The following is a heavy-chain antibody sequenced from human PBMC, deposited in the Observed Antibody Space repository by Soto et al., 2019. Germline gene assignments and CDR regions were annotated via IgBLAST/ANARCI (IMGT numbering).Heavy chain of an antibody. V-gene: IGHV3-48*03. CDR2: ISSSGSTI. J-gene: IGHJ5*02. CDR1: GFTFSSYE. Sequence: PGGSLRLSCAASGFTFSSYEMNWVRQAPGKGLEWVSYISSSGSTIYYADSVKGRFTISRDNAKNSLYLQMNSLRAEDTAVYYCARDLKYYDFWSGSENWFDPWGQGTLVTV. D-gene: IGHD3-3*01. CDR3: ARDLKYYDFWSGSENWFDP.